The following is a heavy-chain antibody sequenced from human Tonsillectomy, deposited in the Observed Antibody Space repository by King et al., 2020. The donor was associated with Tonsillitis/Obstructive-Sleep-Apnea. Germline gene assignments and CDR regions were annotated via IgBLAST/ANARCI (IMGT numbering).Heavy chain of an antibody. CDR2: ISYDGSDK. CDR3: ARGEMATISPAFDI. Sequence: VQLVESGGGVVQPVRSRRLSCVASGVTFRHYAMHWVRQAPGKGLEWAALISYDGSDKYYADSVKGRFTISRDNSKNSVYLQMNFLRPEDTAVYYCARGEMATISPAFDIWGQGTVVTVSS. V-gene: IGHV3-30*04. CDR1: GVTFRHYA. J-gene: IGHJ3*02. D-gene: IGHD5-24*01.